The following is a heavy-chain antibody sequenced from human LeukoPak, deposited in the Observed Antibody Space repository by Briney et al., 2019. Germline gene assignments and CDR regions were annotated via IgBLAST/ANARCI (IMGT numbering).Heavy chain of an antibody. V-gene: IGHV3-30*18. J-gene: IGHJ4*02. Sequence: GGSLRLSCAASGFTFSSYGMHWVRQAPGKGLEWVAVISYDGSNKYYADSVKGRFTISRDNSKNTLYLQMNSLRAEDTAAYYCAKDSGIQLWLIGADYWGQGTLVTVSS. CDR1: GFTFSSYG. CDR3: AKDSGIQLWLIGADY. CDR2: ISYDGSNK. D-gene: IGHD5-18*01.